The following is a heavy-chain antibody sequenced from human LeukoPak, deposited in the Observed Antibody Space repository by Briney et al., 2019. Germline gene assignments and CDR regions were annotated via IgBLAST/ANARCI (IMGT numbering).Heavy chain of an antibody. Sequence: SVKVSCKASGCTFISCAISWVRQAPGQGLEWMGGIIPIFGTATYAQQFQGRVTITADESTSTAYMELSSLTSEDTAVYYCASSYSGYDRYYYYYMDVWGKGTTVTISS. CDR3: ASSYSGYDRYYYYYMDV. D-gene: IGHD5-12*01. CDR1: GCTFISCA. CDR2: IIPIFGTA. V-gene: IGHV1-69*13. J-gene: IGHJ6*03.